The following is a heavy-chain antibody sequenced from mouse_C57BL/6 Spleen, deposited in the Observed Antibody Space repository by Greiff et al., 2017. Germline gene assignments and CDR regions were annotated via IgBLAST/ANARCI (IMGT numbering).Heavy chain of an antibody. Sequence: QVQLQQSGAELVRPGASVKLSCKASGFTITNYCMDWVKQRPGQGLEWIGNIYPADSETQYNQKFKDKATLTADTSSSTAYMQLSSLTSEDSAVYYCARGGCGYSFDYWGQGTSVTVSS. CDR1: GFTITNYC. J-gene: IGHJ4*01. D-gene: IGHD1-1*02. V-gene: IGHV1-61*01. CDR3: ARGGCGYSFDY. CDR2: IYPADSET.